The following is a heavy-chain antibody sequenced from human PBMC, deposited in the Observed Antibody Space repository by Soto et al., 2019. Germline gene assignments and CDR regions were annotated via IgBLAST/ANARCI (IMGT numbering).Heavy chain of an antibody. CDR1: GYTFTSYG. V-gene: IGHV1-18*01. CDR2: ISAYNGNT. Sequence: ASVKVSCKASGYTFTSYGISWVRQAPGQGLEWMGWISAYNGNTNYAQKLQGRVTMTTDTSTSTAYMELRSLRSDDTAVYYCARDGPGYDILTGYYRPNYFDYWGQGTLVTVS. J-gene: IGHJ4*02. CDR3: ARDGPGYDILTGYYRPNYFDY. D-gene: IGHD3-9*01.